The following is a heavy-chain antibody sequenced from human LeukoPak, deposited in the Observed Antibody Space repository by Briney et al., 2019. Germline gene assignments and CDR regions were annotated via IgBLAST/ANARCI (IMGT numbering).Heavy chain of an antibody. D-gene: IGHD5-12*01. CDR3: ARSRRYDSDY. CDR2: INPNSGGT. J-gene: IGHJ4*02. V-gene: IGHV1-2*02. Sequence: AASVKLSCTASGYTFTGYYMHWVRQAPGQGLEWMGWINPNSGGTNYAQKLQGRVTMTRDTSISTAYMELSRLRSDDTAVYYCARSRRYDSDYWGQGTLVTVSS. CDR1: GYTFTGYY.